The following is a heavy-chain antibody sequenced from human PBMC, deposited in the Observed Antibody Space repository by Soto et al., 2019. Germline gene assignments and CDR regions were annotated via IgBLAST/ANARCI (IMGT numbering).Heavy chain of an antibody. Sequence: GGSLGLSGAAAGVAVDGCAIQWVGRAPGKGREWGSGISWNSGDIDCADSVKGRFTISRDNAKNSLYLQMNSLRTEDTALYYCAKNPGYYYDSTGYHFDYWGQGT. CDR3: AKNPGYYYDSTGYHFDY. CDR2: ISWNSGDI. D-gene: IGHD3-22*01. V-gene: IGHV3-9*01. J-gene: IGHJ4*02. CDR1: GVAVDGCA.